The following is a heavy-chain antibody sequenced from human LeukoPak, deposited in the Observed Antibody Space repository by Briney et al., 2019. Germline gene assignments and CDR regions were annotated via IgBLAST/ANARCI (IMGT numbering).Heavy chain of an antibody. J-gene: IGHJ4*02. CDR1: GFTFSSYA. Sequence: QPGGSLRLSCAASGFTFSSYAMHWVRQAPGKGLEWVAVISYDGSNKYYADSVKGRFTISRDNSKNTLYLQMNSLRAEDTAVYYCARDGGVVVPAALDYWGQGTLVTVSS. D-gene: IGHD2-2*01. CDR2: ISYDGSNK. CDR3: ARDGGVVVPAALDY. V-gene: IGHV3-30-3*01.